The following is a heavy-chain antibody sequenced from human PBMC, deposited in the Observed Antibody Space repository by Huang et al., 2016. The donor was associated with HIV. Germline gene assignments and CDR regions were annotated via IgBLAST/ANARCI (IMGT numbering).Heavy chain of an antibody. CDR1: GDFISSTNYY. CDR3: ASQHIGAAATWF. J-gene: IGHJ4*02. CDR2: VYQSGST. D-gene: IGHD6-13*01. V-gene: IGHV4-39*01. Sequence: QLQLQESGPGQVKPSETLSLTCTVSGDFISSTNYYWGWIRQSPGKGLECVGSVYQSGSTNYNPSLKSRVTLSVDTSRNQLSLRLNSVTAADTAVYYCASQHIGAAATWFWGRGTQVAVSS.